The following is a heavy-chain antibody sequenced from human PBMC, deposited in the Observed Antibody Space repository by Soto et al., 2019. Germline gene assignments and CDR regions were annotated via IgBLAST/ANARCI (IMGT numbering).Heavy chain of an antibody. CDR3: AREVWVAGLLYYFDF. J-gene: IGHJ4*02. CDR2: ISSNGNT. CDR1: DGSIGGNF. Sequence: TSETLSLTCTVSDGSIGGNFLTWIRQPAGKGLEWIGRISSNGNTDYNPSLKSRVTMSIDTSKNHFSLDLISVTASDTAIYYCAREVWVAGLLYYFDFWGQGTLVTVSS. D-gene: IGHD6-19*01. V-gene: IGHV4-4*07.